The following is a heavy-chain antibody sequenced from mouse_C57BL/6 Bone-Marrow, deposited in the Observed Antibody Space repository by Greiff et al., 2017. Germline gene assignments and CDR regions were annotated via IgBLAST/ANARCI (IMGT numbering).Heavy chain of an antibody. CDR3: ARETTVVATDWYFDV. Sequence: VQLQQSGAELVRPGTSVKVSCKASGYACTNYLIEWVKQRPGQGLEWIGVINPGSGGTNYNEKFKGKATLTADKSSSTAYMQLSSLTSEDSAVYFCARETTVVATDWYFDVWGTGTTVTVSS. J-gene: IGHJ1*03. CDR1: GYACTNYL. V-gene: IGHV1-54*01. CDR2: INPGSGGT. D-gene: IGHD1-1*01.